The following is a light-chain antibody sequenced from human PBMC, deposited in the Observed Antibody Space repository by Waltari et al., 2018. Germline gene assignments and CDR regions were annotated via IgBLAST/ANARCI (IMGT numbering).Light chain of an antibody. CDR3: QQYNGPRWT. V-gene: IGKV1-5*03. Sequence: DIPMTQSPSTLSAFVGDRVTITCRASQSISTWLAWYQQKPGKAPKLLISKASGLESGVPSRFSGSGSGTEFTLTISSLQPDDFATYYCQQYNGPRWTFGQGTYVEIK. CDR1: QSISTW. J-gene: IGKJ1*01. CDR2: KAS.